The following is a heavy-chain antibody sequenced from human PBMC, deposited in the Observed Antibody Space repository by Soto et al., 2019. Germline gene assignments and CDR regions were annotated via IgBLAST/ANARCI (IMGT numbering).Heavy chain of an antibody. CDR3: ARGRGIVPFWYFDL. CDR1: GGSISSYY. Sequence: PSETLSLTFTGSGGSISSYYCSWIRQPPGKGLEWIGYIYYSGSTNYNPSLKSRVTISVDTSKNQFSLKLNSVTAADTAVYYCARGRGIVPFWYFDLWGRGTLVTVSS. V-gene: IGHV4-59*12. CDR2: IYYSGST. D-gene: IGHD2-8*01. J-gene: IGHJ2*01.